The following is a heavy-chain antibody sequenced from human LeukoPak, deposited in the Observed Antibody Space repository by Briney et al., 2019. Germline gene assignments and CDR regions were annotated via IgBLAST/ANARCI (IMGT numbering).Heavy chain of an antibody. CDR1: GGSISSYY. CDR2: IYTSGST. CDR3: ASSIAPYYFDY. V-gene: IGHV4-4*09. Sequence: SETLSLTCTVSGGSISSYYWSWIRQPPGKGLEWIGYIYTSGSTNYNPSLKSRVTISVDTSKNQFSLKLSSVTAADTAVYYCASSIAPYYFDYWGQGTLVTVSS. D-gene: IGHD6-6*01. J-gene: IGHJ4*02.